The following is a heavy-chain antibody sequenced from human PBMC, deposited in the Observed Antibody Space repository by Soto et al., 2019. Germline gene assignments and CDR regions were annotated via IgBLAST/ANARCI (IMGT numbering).Heavy chain of an antibody. CDR3: ARGVVVAHGAFDI. CDR2: ISSSSSYI. V-gene: IGHV3-21*01. CDR1: GFTFSSYS. Sequence: GGSLRLSCAASGFTFSSYSMNWVRQAPGKGLEWVSSISSSSSYIYYADSVKGRFTISRDNAKNSLYLQMNSLRAEDTAVYYCARGVVVAHGAFDIWGQGTMVTV. D-gene: IGHD2-15*01. J-gene: IGHJ3*02.